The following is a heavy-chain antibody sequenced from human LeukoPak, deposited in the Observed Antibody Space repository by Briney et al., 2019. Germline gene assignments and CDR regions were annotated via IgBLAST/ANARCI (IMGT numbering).Heavy chain of an antibody. CDR1: GFTFSSYG. J-gene: IGHJ3*02. Sequence: GGSLRLSCAASGFTFSSYGMHWVRQAPGKGLEWVAVISYDGSNKYYADSVKGRFTISRDNSKNTLYLQMGSLRAEDMAVYYCASAMGGSCYSQVCGAFDIWGQGTMVTVSS. CDR3: ASAMGGSCYSQVCGAFDI. D-gene: IGHD2-15*01. V-gene: IGHV3-30*03. CDR2: ISYDGSNK.